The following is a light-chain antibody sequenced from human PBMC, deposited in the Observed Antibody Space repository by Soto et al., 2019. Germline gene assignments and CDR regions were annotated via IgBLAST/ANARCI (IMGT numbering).Light chain of an antibody. CDR1: SSNIGSNT. J-gene: IGLJ3*02. CDR3: ATWGDSLNGWV. V-gene: IGLV1-44*01. CDR2: SDN. Sequence: QSVLTQPPSASGTPGQRVTISCSGSSSNIGSNTVNWYQQLPGTAPKLLIYSDNQRPSGVPDRFSGSKSGTSASLAISGRQSEDEADSYCATWGDSLNGWVFGGGTQLPVL.